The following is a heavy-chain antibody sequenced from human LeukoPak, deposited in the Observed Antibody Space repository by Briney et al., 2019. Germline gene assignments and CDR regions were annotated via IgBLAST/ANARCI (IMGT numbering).Heavy chain of an antibody. V-gene: IGHV3-30-3*01. D-gene: IGHD3-9*01. CDR2: ISYGGSNK. CDR1: GFTFSNAW. Sequence: GGSLRLSCAASGFTFSNAWMNWVRQAPGKGLEWVAVISYGGSNKYYADSVKGRFTISRDNSKNTLYLQMNSLRAEDTAVYYCARADIHYYYGMDVWGQGTTVTVSS. CDR3: ARADIHYYYGMDV. J-gene: IGHJ6*02.